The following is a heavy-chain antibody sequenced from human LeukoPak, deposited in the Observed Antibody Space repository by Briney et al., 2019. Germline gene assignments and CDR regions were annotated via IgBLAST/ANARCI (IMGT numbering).Heavy chain of an antibody. V-gene: IGHV1-18*01. J-gene: IGHJ5*02. Sequence: GASVKVSCKASGYTFTSYGISWVRQAPGQGLEWMGWISAYNGNTNYAQKLQGRVTMTTDTSTSTAYMELRSLRSDDTAVYYCAREEEDCGGDCYRGWFDPWGWGTLVTVSS. CDR2: ISAYNGNT. CDR1: GYTFTSYG. D-gene: IGHD2-21*01. CDR3: AREEEDCGGDCYRGWFDP.